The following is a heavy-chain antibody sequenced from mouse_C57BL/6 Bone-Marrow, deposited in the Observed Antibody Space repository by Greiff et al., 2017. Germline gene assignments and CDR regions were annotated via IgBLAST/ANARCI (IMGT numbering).Heavy chain of an antibody. CDR2: IYPGSGST. D-gene: IGHD1-1*01. V-gene: IGHV1-55*01. CDR1: GYTFTSYW. CDR3: ARDYYGSSYVDY. J-gene: IGHJ2*01. Sequence: QVQLQQPGAELVKPGASVKMSCKASGYTFTSYWITWVKQRPGQGLEWIGDIYPGSGSTNYNEKFKSKATLTVDTSSSTAYMQLSSLTSEDSAVYDCARDYYGSSYVDYWGQGTTLTVSA.